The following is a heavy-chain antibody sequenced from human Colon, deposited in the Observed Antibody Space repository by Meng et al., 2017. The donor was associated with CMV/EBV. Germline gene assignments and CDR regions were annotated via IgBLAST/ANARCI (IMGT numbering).Heavy chain of an antibody. J-gene: IGHJ4*02. V-gene: IGHV6-1*01. CDR3: ARAVEGGRLFDC. CDR2: TYYRSKWYY. D-gene: IGHD3-16*01. Sequence: SGDSVSSNSAAWKWSKQSPSRGLEWLGRTYYRSKWYYDYGSSGKSRMTINPDTSKNQFSLQVNSVTPEDTAVYYCARAVEGGRLFDCWGQGTLVTVSS. CDR1: GDSVSSNSAA.